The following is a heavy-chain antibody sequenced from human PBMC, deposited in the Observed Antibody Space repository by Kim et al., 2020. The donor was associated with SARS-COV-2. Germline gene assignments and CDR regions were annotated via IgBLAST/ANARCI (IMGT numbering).Heavy chain of an antibody. D-gene: IGHD2-21*02. CDR1: GFTFSSYW. J-gene: IGHJ6*02. CDR3: AREAGNTQIVVVTALYYYYGMDA. CDR2: IKQDGSEK. Sequence: GGSLRLSCAASGFTFSSYWMSWVRQAPGKGLEWVANIKQDGSEKYYVDSVKGRFTISRDNAKNSLYLQMNSLRAEDTAVYYCAREAGNTQIVVVTALYYYYGMDAWGQGTTVTVSS. V-gene: IGHV3-7*01.